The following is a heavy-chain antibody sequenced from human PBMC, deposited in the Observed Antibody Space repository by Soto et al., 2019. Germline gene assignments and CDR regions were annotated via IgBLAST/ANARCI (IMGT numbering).Heavy chain of an antibody. CDR2: ISPTGEQR. D-gene: IGHD3-10*01. CDR3: AKRYGSGSYRDFNSYYGMDI. CDR1: RFTFRNYG. J-gene: IGHJ6*01. Sequence: PGGSLRLSCAASRFTFRNYGMSWVRQGPGKGLEWVSGISPTGEQRFYVDSVKGRFFISRDNSQNTLSLEMSNLRADDTAVYYCAKRYGSGSYRDFNSYYGMDIWGQGTSVTSPQ. V-gene: IGHV3-23*01.